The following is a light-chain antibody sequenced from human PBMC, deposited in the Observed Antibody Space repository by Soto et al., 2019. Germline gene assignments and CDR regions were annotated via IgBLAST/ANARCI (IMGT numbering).Light chain of an antibody. CDR2: GAS. Sequence: EIVMTQSPATLSVSPGERATLSCRASQSVSSNLAWYQQKPGQAPRLLIYGASTRATGIPARFSGSGSGTEFIVTISSLQSEDFAVYYCQQYNNWPYSFGQGTKLEIK. V-gene: IGKV3-15*01. CDR1: QSVSSN. CDR3: QQYNNWPYS. J-gene: IGKJ2*03.